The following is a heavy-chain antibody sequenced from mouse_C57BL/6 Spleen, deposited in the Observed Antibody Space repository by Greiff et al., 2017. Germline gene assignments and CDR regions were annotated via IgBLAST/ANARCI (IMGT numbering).Heavy chain of an antibody. CDR1: GYTFTDYE. Sequence: VQLQQSGAELVRPGASVTLSCKASGYTFTDYEMHWVQQTPVHGLEWIGAIDPETGGTAYNQKFKGKAILTADKSSSTAYMELRSLTSEDSAVEYCTRGGVENYAMDYWGQGTSVTVSS. CDR2: IDPETGGT. D-gene: IGHD1-1*01. V-gene: IGHV1-15*01. J-gene: IGHJ4*01. CDR3: TRGGVENYAMDY.